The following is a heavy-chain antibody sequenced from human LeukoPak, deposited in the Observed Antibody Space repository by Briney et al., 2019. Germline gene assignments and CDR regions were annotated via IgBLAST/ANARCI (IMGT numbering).Heavy chain of an antibody. CDR3: ARNTCSSTSCYLAGDP. J-gene: IGHJ5*02. V-gene: IGHV1-2*02. CDR1: GYTFTGYY. Sequence: ASVKVSCKASGYTFTGYYIHWVRQAPGQGLEWMGWINPNSGGTNYAQKLQGRVTMTTDTSTSTAYMELRSLRSDDTAVYYCARNTCSSTSCYLAGDPWGQGTLVTVSS. CDR2: INPNSGGT. D-gene: IGHD2-2*01.